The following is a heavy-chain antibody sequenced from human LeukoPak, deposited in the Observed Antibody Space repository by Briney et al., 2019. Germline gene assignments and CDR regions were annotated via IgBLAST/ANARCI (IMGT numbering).Heavy chain of an antibody. Sequence: ASVKVSCKVSGYTLTELSMHWVRQAPGKGLEWVGGFDPEDGETIYAQKFQGRVTMTEDTSTDTAYMELSSLRSEDTAVYYCATWNLVGATTGDYWGQGTLVTVSS. CDR2: FDPEDGET. V-gene: IGHV1-24*01. D-gene: IGHD1-26*01. J-gene: IGHJ4*02. CDR3: ATWNLVGATTGDY. CDR1: GYTLTELS.